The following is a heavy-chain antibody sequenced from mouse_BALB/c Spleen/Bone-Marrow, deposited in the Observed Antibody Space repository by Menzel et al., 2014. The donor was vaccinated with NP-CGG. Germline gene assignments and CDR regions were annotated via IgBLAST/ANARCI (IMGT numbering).Heavy chain of an antibody. J-gene: IGHJ3*01. CDR2: IDPRTAYT. CDR3: ARYWDAY. V-gene: IGHV1-7*01. D-gene: IGHD4-1*01. Sequence: QVQLQQSGAGLAKPGASVKMSCKVSDYTFTSYWIHWVKQRPGQGLEWIGYIDPRTAYTEYSQKFKDKATLTADKSSSTAYMQLSSLTSEDSAVYYCARYWDAYWGQGTLVTVSA. CDR1: DYTFTSYW.